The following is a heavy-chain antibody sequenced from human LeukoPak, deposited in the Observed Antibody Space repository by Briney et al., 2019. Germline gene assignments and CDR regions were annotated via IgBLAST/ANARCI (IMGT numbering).Heavy chain of an antibody. CDR2: INPNSGGT. V-gene: IGHV1-2*02. CDR1: GYTFTGYY. D-gene: IGHD2-2*02. Sequence: GASVKVSCKASGYTFTGYYMHWVRQAPGQGLEWMGWINPNSGGTNYAQKFQGRVTMTRDMSISTAYMELSRLRSDDTAVYYCARDLTVVVPAAILGNWFDPWGQGTLVTVSS. CDR3: ARDLTVVVPAAILGNWFDP. J-gene: IGHJ5*02.